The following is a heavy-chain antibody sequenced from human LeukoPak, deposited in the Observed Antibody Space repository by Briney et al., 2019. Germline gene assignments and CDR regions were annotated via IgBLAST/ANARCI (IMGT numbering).Heavy chain of an antibody. CDR1: GGSISSSSYY. J-gene: IGHJ6*03. Sequence: SETLSLTCTVSGGSISSSSYYWGWIRQPPGKGLEWIGRIYYSGSTYYNPSLKSRVTISVDTSKNQFSLKLSSVTAADTAVYYCASDSSSWYSHYYYMDVWGKGTTVTVSS. D-gene: IGHD6-13*01. CDR2: IYYSGST. V-gene: IGHV4-39*07. CDR3: ASDSSSWYSHYYYMDV.